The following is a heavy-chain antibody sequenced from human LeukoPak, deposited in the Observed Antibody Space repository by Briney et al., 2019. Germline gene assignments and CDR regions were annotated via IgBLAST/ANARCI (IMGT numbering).Heavy chain of an antibody. CDR3: AKDRAMIWEDYYMDV. CDR1: GFTFNRYT. J-gene: IGHJ6*03. D-gene: IGHD3/OR15-3a*01. Sequence: GGSLRLSCAASGFTFNRYTMYWVREPPGKGLEWVSLITWDGGGTYYADSVKGRFTISRDNSKNSLYLQMNSLRIEDTALYYCAKDRAMIWEDYYMDVWGKGTTVTVSS. CDR2: ITWDGGGT. V-gene: IGHV3-43*01.